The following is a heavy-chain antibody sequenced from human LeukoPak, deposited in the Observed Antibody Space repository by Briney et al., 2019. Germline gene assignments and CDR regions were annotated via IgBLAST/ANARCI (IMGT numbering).Heavy chain of an antibody. CDR3: AREASYGFLNDY. V-gene: IGHV4-4*07. CDR2: IYSSGST. J-gene: IGHJ4*02. D-gene: IGHD5-18*01. CDR1: GGSISTYY. Sequence: SETLSLTCTVSGGSISTYYWSWIRQPAGKGLEWIGRIYSSGSTNYNPSLKSRVTISVDTSKNQFSLKLSSVTAADTAVYYCAREASYGFLNDYWGQGTLVTVSS.